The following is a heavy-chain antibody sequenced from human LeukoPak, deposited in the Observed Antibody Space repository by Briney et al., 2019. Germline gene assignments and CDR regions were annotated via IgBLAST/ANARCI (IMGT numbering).Heavy chain of an antibody. CDR3: GRAATTVFGESIDN. D-gene: IGHD3-10*02. CDR2: MNPNSGNT. CDR1: GYTFTSYD. V-gene: IGHV1-8*03. Sequence: ASVKVSSKASGYTFTSYDINWVRQATGQGLEWMGWMNPNSGNTGYAQKFQGRVTITRNTSISTAYMELSSLRSDDTAVYYCGRAATTVFGESIDNWGQGTLVTVSS. J-gene: IGHJ4*02.